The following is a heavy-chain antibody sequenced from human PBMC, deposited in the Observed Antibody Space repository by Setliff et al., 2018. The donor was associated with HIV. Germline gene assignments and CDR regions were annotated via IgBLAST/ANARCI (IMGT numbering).Heavy chain of an antibody. CDR2: IYPDESDT. V-gene: IGHV5-51*01. CDR1: GYSFPTYW. Sequence: PGESLKISCKGSGYSFPTYWIAWVRQMPGKGLEWMGVIYPDESDTRYSPSFQGQVTISADKSISTAYLQWSSLKASDTAMYYCAGGVGAKKTGSLDYWGQGTLVTVSS. D-gene: IGHD1-26*01. CDR3: AGGVGAKKTGSLDY. J-gene: IGHJ4*02.